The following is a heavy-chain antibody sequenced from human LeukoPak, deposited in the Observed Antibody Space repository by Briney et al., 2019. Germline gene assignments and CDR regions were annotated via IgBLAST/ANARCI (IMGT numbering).Heavy chain of an antibody. D-gene: IGHD3-10*01. V-gene: IGHV4-34*01. CDR2: INHSGST. J-gene: IGHJ4*02. Sequence: SETLSLTCAVYGGSFSGYYWSWIRQPPGKGLEWIGEINHSGSTNYNPSLKSRVTISVDTSKNQFSLKLSSVTAADTAVYYCASSEGWFGELLFYWGQGTLVTVSS. CDR3: ASSEGWFGELLFY. CDR1: GGSFSGYY.